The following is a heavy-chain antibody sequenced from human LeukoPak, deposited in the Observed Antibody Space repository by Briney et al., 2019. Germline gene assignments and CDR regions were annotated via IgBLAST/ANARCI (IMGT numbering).Heavy chain of an antibody. D-gene: IGHD6-13*01. CDR1: GFPFTSYA. CDR2: LNGGGDNA. Sequence: GGSLRLSCAASGFPFTSYAMSWVRQAPGKGLEWVSALNGGGDNAFYADSVKGRFTISRDNSKNTLYLQMNSLRAEDTAVYYCAKDSVYSHEVNFDYWGQGTLVTVSS. CDR3: AKDSVYSHEVNFDY. J-gene: IGHJ4*02. V-gene: IGHV3-23*01.